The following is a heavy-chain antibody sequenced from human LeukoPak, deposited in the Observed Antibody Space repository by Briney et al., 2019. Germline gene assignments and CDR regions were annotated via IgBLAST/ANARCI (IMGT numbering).Heavy chain of an antibody. CDR3: ARSKRRQYYYESSGYDY. J-gene: IGHJ4*02. D-gene: IGHD3-22*01. V-gene: IGHV4-34*01. Sequence: KTSETLSLTCAVYGGSFSGYYWTWIRQPPGKGLEWIGEIHHSGSTKYNPSLKSRVTISVDKSKNQFSLKLSSVTAADTAVYYCARSKRRQYYYESSGYDYWGQGNLVTVSS. CDR2: IHHSGST. CDR1: GGSFSGYY.